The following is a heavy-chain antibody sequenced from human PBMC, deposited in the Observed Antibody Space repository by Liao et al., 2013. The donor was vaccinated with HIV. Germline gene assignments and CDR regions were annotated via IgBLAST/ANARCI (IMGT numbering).Heavy chain of an antibody. J-gene: IGHJ3*02. CDR2: INHSGST. CDR3: ARGPLNLEPEAPAPLDAFDI. Sequence: QVQLHQWGARLLKPSETLSLTCAVYGGSFSGYYWSWIRQPPGKGLEWIGEINHSGSTNYNPSLKSRVTISVDTSKNQFSLRLSSVTAADTAVYYCARGPLNLEPEAPAPLDAFDIWGQGTMVTVS. CDR1: GGSFSGYY. D-gene: IGHD1-1*01. V-gene: IGHV4-34*01.